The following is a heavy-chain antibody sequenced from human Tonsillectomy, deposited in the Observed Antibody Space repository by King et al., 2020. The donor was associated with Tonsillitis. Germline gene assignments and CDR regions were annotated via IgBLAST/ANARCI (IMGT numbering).Heavy chain of an antibody. CDR3: ITGTGTTDTDY. D-gene: IGHD1/OR15-1a*01. CDR2: IKREIEGGTT. V-gene: IGHV3-15*01. CDR1: GFTFSTTW. J-gene: IGHJ4*02. Sequence: VQLVESGGGLVKPGGSLRLSCAASGFTFSTTWMTWVRQAPGKGLEWVGVIKREIEGGTTDYAAPVKGRFTISRDDSKNTLYLQMNSLKTEDTAVYYCITGTGTTDTDYWGQGTLVTVSS.